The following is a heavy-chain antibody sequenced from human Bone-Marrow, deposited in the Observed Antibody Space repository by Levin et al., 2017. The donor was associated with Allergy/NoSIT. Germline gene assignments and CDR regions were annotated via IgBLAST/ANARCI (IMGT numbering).Heavy chain of an antibody. CDR1: GGSFSGYY. V-gene: IGHV4-34*01. D-gene: IGHD3-10*01. CDR2: INHRGSI. Sequence: PSETLSLTCAVYGGSFSGYYWNWIRQSPGKGLEWIGEINHRGSIHYNPSLKSRLTISVDTSKNQVSLKLSSVTAADAAVYYCARGSTMVTGYYYGMDVWGQGNTVTVSS. CDR3: ARGSTMVTGYYYGMDV. J-gene: IGHJ6*02.